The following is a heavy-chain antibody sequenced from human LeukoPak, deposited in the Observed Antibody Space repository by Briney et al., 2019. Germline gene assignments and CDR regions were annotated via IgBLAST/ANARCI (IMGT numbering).Heavy chain of an antibody. Sequence: SETLSLTCAAYGGSLSGYYWNWIRQPPGKGLEWIGEINHSGSTNYNPSLKSRVTISVDTSKNQFSLKLSSVTAADTAVYYCARRNWGSDAFDIWGQGTMVTVSS. CDR1: GGSLSGYY. CDR2: INHSGST. D-gene: IGHD7-27*01. V-gene: IGHV4-34*01. CDR3: ARRNWGSDAFDI. J-gene: IGHJ3*02.